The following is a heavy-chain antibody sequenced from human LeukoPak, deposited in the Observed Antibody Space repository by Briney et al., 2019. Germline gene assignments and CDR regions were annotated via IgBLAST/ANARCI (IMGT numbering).Heavy chain of an antibody. Sequence: GWSLTLSCAASGFTFDDYAMHWVRQAPGKGLDWVSGISWNSGSIGYADSVKGRFTISRDNAKNSLYLQMNSLRAEDMALYYCAKGVTTHYSYYYMDVWGKGTSVTVSS. J-gene: IGHJ6*03. CDR1: GFTFDDYA. CDR2: ISWNSGSI. V-gene: IGHV3-9*03. D-gene: IGHD4-11*01. CDR3: AKGVTTHYSYYYMDV.